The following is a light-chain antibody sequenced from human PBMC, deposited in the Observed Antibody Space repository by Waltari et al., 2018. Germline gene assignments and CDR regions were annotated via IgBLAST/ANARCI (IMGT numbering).Light chain of an antibody. CDR1: QTISSW. V-gene: IGKV1-5*03. Sequence: DIQMTQSPSRLSASVGDRIPITCRASQTISSWLAWYQQKPGKAPKLLIYKASTLESGVPSRFSGSGSGTEFTLTISSLQPGDFATYYCQQFNSFPWTFGHGTKVEIK. CDR3: QQFNSFPWT. J-gene: IGKJ1*01. CDR2: KAS.